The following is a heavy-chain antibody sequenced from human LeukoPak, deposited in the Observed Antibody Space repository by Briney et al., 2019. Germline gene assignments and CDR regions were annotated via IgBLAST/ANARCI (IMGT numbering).Heavy chain of an antibody. CDR1: GFNLGDFW. J-gene: IGHJ4*02. CDR3: VRDQGDRTGSL. CDR2: MNQDGRQT. D-gene: IGHD2-15*01. V-gene: IGHV3-7*01. Sequence: GGSLGLSCVASGFNLGDFWVNWIRQAPGKGLEWVANMNQDGRQTNYLDSVKGRFTISRDNARNSVYLHMDSLRDEDTSLYYCVRDQGDRTGSLWGQGTLVTVST.